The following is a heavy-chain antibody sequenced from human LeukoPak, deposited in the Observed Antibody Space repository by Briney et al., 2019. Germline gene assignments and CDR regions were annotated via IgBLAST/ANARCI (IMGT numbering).Heavy chain of an antibody. J-gene: IGHJ6*03. Sequence: GASVKVSCKASGYTFTSYGISWVRQAPGQGLEWMGGIIPIFGSANYAQKFQGRVTITADESTSTAYMELRSLRSDDTAVYYCARDGVIQLWFNDYYYYYMDVWGKGTTVTVSS. CDR2: IIPIFGSA. CDR3: ARDGVIQLWFNDYYYYYMDV. D-gene: IGHD5-18*01. V-gene: IGHV1-69*13. CDR1: GYTFTSYG.